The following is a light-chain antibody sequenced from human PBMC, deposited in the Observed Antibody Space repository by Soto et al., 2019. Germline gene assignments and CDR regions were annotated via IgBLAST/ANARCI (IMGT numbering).Light chain of an antibody. CDR1: SSNIGAGYD. V-gene: IGLV1-40*01. Sequence: QSLLTQPPSVSGAPGQRVTISCTGSSSNIGAGYDVHWYQQLPGTAPKLLIYVNSNRPSGVPDRFSGSKSGTSASLAITGLQAEDEADYYCQSYDSSLSGRYVFGTGTKDTVL. CDR2: VNS. J-gene: IGLJ1*01. CDR3: QSYDSSLSGRYV.